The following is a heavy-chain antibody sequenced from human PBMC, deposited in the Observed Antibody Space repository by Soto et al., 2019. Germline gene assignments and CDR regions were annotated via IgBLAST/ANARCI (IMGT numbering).Heavy chain of an antibody. V-gene: IGHV3-7*05. CDR3: ARVYYDSSGALPFDY. J-gene: IGHJ4*02. D-gene: IGHD3-22*01. CDR2: IKQDGSEK. CDR1: GFTFSSYW. Sequence: GGSLRLSCAASGFTFSSYWMSWVRQAPGKGLEWVANIKQDGSEKYYVDSMKGRFTISRDNAKNSLYLQMNSLKAEDTAVYYCARVYYDSSGALPFDYWGQGTLVTVSS.